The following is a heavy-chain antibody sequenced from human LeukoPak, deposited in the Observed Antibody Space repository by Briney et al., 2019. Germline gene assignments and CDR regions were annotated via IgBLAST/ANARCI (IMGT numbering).Heavy chain of an antibody. J-gene: IGHJ4*02. V-gene: IGHV1-69*05. CDR2: IIPIFGTA. CDR3: ASLGVSYSGRPIATDY. CDR1: GGTFISYA. Sequence: SVKVSCKASGGTFISYAISWVRQAPGQGLEWMGGIIPIFGTANYAQKFQGRVTITTDESTSTAYMELSSLRSEDTAVYYCASLGVSYSGRPIATDYWGQGTLVTVSS. D-gene: IGHD1-26*01.